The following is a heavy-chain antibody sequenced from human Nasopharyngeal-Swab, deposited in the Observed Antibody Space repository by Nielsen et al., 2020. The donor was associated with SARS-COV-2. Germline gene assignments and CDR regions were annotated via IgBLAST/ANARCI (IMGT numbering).Heavy chain of an antibody. D-gene: IGHD6-6*01. J-gene: IGHJ4*02. CDR2: IYTNGGT. CDR3: VRDWSSPSKTAFDY. Sequence: LRLSCAVFGGSLRSGDYYWSWIRQPAGEGLEWIGRIYTNGGTNYNPSLTSRVTISVDMSKNQFSLKLASVTAADTAVYYCVRDWSSPSKTAFDYWGQGILVTVSS. V-gene: IGHV4-61*02. CDR1: GGSLRSGDYY.